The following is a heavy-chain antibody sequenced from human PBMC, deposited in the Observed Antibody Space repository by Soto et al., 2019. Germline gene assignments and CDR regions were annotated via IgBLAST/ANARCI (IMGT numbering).Heavy chain of an antibody. J-gene: IGHJ5*02. D-gene: IGHD6-19*01. CDR1: GGSFSGYY. CDR2: INHSGST. CDR3: ARGRGIAVARRRFDP. Sequence: QVQLQQWGAGLLKPSETLSLTCAVYGGSFSGYYWSWIRQPPGKGLEWIGEINHSGSTNYNPSLNRRVTISVDTSNIQFSLKLSSVTAADTAVYYCARGRGIAVARRRFDPWGQGTLVTVSS. V-gene: IGHV4-34*01.